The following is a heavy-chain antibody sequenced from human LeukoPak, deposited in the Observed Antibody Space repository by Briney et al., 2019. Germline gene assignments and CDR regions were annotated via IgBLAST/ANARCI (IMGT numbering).Heavy chain of an antibody. CDR1: GFNFVAYW. V-gene: IGHV3-7*01. CDR2: IIQDGSEK. J-gene: IGHJ4*02. CDR3: ASEKGVVVPASDY. D-gene: IGHD2-2*01. Sequence: GGSLRLSCTTSGFNFVAYWMGWVRQAPGKGLEWVANIIQDGSEKYYVDSVKGRFTISRDNAKNSLYLQMNSLRAEDTAVYYCASEKGVVVPASDYWGQGTLVTVSS.